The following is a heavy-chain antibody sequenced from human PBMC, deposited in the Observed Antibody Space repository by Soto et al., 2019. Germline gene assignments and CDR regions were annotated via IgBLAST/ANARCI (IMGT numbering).Heavy chain of an antibody. V-gene: IGHV3-23*01. D-gene: IGHD3-3*01. CDR1: GFTFSSYA. Sequence: PGGSLRLSCAASGFTFSSYAMSWVRQAPGKGLEWVSTFSSSDDRTYYADSVQGRFTISRDNSKNTLYLQMNSLRAEDTAVYYCAKAWPPTTIFGPDYYYMDVWGKGTTVTVSS. J-gene: IGHJ6*03. CDR2: FSSSDDRT. CDR3: AKAWPPTTIFGPDYYYMDV.